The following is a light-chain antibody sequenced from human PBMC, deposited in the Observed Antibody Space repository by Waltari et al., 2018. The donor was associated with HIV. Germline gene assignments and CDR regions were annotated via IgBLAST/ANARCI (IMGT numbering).Light chain of an antibody. Sequence: QPVLTQPPSVSACPGLRVTVSCTGTAPTIRAGYALHWYQQLPGTAPKLLIYGNINRPSGVPDRFSASKSGTSASLAITGLQPEDEADYYCQSYDSSLSAWVFGGGTKLTVL. V-gene: IGLV1-40*01. J-gene: IGLJ3*02. CDR3: QSYDSSLSAWV. CDR2: GNI. CDR1: APTIRAGYA.